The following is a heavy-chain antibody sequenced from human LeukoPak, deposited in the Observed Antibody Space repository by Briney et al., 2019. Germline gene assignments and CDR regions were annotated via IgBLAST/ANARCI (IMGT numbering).Heavy chain of an antibody. CDR2: INANNGGT. J-gene: IGHJ6*02. V-gene: IGHV1-2*02. Sequence: ASVKVSCKASGYTLSGHYIHWVRQAPGQGLEWMGWINANNGGTSYAQKFQGRVSLTRDTSINTAYMEVSRLRADDTALYFCARDRVPFYSSTFKDYYLQYGLDVWGQGTTVTVSS. CDR1: GYTLSGHY. CDR3: ARDRVPFYSSTFKDYYLQYGLDV. D-gene: IGHD6-19*01.